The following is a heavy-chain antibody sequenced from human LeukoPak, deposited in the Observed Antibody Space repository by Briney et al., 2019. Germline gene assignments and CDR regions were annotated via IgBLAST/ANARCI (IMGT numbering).Heavy chain of an antibody. J-gene: IGHJ4*02. V-gene: IGHV3-33*08. CDR1: GFTFSSYW. D-gene: IGHD6-19*01. CDR3: AGSIAVAGTIDY. CDR2: IWYDGSNK. Sequence: GGSLRLSCAASGFTFSSYWMHWVRQAPGKGLEWVAVIWYDGSNKYYADSVKGRFTISRDNSKNTLYLQMNSLRAEDTAVYYCAGSIAVAGTIDYWGQGTLVTVSS.